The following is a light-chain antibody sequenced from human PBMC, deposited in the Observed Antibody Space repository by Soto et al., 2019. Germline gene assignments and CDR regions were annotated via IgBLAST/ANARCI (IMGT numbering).Light chain of an antibody. CDR2: SSD. V-gene: IGLV1-44*01. CDR1: SSNIGSNT. J-gene: IGLJ2*01. Sequence: QSVLTQPPSASGTPGQRVTISCSGSSSNIGSNTVNWYHQLPGTAPKLLIYSSDQRPSGVPDRFSGSKSGTSASLAISGLHSEDEGDYYCAAWDDSLNGPVFGGGTKLTVL. CDR3: AAWDDSLNGPV.